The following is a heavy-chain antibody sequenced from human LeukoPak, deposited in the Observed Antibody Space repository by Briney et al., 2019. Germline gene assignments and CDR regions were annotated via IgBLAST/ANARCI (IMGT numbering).Heavy chain of an antibody. CDR1: GYTFGSSG. CDR2: ISAYNGDT. CDR3: ARGSGTYSYFDY. D-gene: IGHD1-26*01. Sequence: VASVKVSCKASGYTFGSSGISWLRQAPGQGLAWMGWISAYNGDTNYAQKFQGRVTMTTDTSTNTAYMELRSLRSDDTAVYYCARGSGTYSYFDYWGQGTLVTVSS. J-gene: IGHJ4*02. V-gene: IGHV1-18*01.